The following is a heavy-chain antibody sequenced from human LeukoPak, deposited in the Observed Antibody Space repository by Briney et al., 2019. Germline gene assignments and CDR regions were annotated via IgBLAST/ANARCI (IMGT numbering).Heavy chain of an antibody. D-gene: IGHD1-26*01. V-gene: IGHV3-23*01. CDR2: ISGSGGST. Sequence: GGSLRLSCAASGFTFSSYAMSWVRQAPGKGLEWVSAISGSGGSTYYADSVKGRFTISRDNSKNTLYLQMNSLRAEDTAVYYCAKEGGGSIRRVYYLDYWGQGTLVTVSS. CDR1: GFTFSSYA. J-gene: IGHJ4*02. CDR3: AKEGGGSIRRVYYLDY.